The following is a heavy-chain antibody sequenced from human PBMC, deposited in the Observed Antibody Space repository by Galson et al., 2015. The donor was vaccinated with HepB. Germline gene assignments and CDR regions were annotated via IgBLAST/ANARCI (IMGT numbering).Heavy chain of an antibody. Sequence: ETLSLTCAVSGGSISSSNWWSWVRQPPGRGLEWIGEIYHSGSTNYNPSLKSRVTISVDKSKNQFSLKLSSVTAADTAVYYCTRVYYYDSSGYLLHYAFDIWGQGTMVTVSS. CDR1: GGSISSSNW. CDR2: IYHSGST. D-gene: IGHD3-22*01. V-gene: IGHV4-4*02. CDR3: TRVYYYDSSGYLLHYAFDI. J-gene: IGHJ3*02.